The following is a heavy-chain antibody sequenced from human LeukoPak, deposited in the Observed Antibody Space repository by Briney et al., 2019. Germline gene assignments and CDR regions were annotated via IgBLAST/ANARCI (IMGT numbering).Heavy chain of an antibody. CDR3: ARDYVYAFDY. J-gene: IGHJ4*02. V-gene: IGHV3-48*01. D-gene: IGHD2/OR15-2a*01. CDR2: ISGDGNAK. Sequence: GGSLRLSCAASGFSFSSYSINWVRQAPGKGLEWVSYISGDGNAKHYTDSVTGRFTISRDNAKNALYLQMNSLRAEDTAVYFCARDYVYAFDYWGQGTLVTVSS. CDR1: GFSFSSYS.